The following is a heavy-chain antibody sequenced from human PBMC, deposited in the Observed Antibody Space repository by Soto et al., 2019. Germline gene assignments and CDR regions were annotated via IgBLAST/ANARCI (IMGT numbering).Heavy chain of an antibody. V-gene: IGHV3-23*01. J-gene: IGHJ5*02. Sequence: EVQLLESGGGLVQPGGSLRLSCAASGFTFSSYAMSWVRQAPGKGLEWVSVISGSGGSTYYADSVKGRFTISRDNSKNTLDLPMTSLRAEDTAVYYCAKAQLAVAGLNWFDPWCQRTLVTVSS. D-gene: IGHD6-19*01. CDR1: GFTFSSYA. CDR3: AKAQLAVAGLNWFDP. CDR2: ISGSGGST.